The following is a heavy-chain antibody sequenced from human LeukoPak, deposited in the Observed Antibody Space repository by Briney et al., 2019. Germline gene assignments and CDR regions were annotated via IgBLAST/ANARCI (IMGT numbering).Heavy chain of an antibody. CDR2: INQDGSVK. D-gene: IGHD3-3*01. CDR1: GCAFSTYW. V-gene: IGHV3-7*01. CDR3: TRDFVF. Sequence: GGSLRLSCAASGCAFSTYWMYWVRQAPGKGLEWVGNINQDGSVKHYVDSVMGRFTISRDNARTSVYLQMSALRVEDTAVYYCTRDFVFWGQGSLVTASS. J-gene: IGHJ4*02.